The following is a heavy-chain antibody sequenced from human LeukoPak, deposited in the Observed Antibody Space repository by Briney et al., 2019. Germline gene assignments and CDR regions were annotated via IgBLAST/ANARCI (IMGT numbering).Heavy chain of an antibody. J-gene: IGHJ4*02. V-gene: IGHV4-34*01. D-gene: IGHD6-13*01. CDR2: INRSGST. Sequence: SETLSLTCAVYGGSFSGYYWSWIRQPPGKGLEWIGEINRSGSTNYNPSLKSRVTISVDTSKNQFSLKLSSVTAADTAVYYCARVIAAAGFDDYWGQGTLVTVSS. CDR1: GGSFSGYY. CDR3: ARVIAAAGFDDY.